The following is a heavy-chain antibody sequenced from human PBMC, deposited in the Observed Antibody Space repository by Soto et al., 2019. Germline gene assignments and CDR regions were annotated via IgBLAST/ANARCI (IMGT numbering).Heavy chain of an antibody. CDR1: GGSFSGYY. Sequence: TSETLSLTCAVYGGSFSGYYWSWIRQPPGKGLEWIAEINHSGSTNYNPSLKSRVTISVDTSKNQFSLKLSSVTAADTAVYYCARECVVVVAATYYYYYGMDVWGQGTTVTVSS. V-gene: IGHV4-34*01. D-gene: IGHD2-15*01. CDR3: ARECVVVVAATYYYYYGMDV. J-gene: IGHJ6*02. CDR2: INHSGST.